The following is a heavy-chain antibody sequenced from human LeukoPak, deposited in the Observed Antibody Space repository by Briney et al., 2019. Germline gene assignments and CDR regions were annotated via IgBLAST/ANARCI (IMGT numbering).Heavy chain of an antibody. Sequence: SETLSLTCTVSGYSISSGYYWGWIRQPPGKGLEWIGSIYHSGSTYYNPSLKSRVTISVDTSKNQFSLKLSSVTAADTAVYYCARSGWGFFDIWGQGTMVTVSS. CDR2: IYHSGST. CDR1: GYSISSGYY. D-gene: IGHD3-10*01. CDR3: ARSGWGFFDI. V-gene: IGHV4-38-2*02. J-gene: IGHJ3*02.